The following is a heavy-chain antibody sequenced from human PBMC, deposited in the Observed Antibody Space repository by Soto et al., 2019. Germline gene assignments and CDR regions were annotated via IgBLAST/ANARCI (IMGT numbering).Heavy chain of an antibody. CDR3: AREDDYGYRYINYGLDV. D-gene: IGHD4-17*01. Sequence: GGSLRLSCAASGFTFNIYALHWVRQAPGKGLEWVAVISFGGTKKYYSDSVKGRFTISRDNLKNTLYLQMNNLRVEDAALYFCAREDDYGYRYINYGLDVWGQGTTVTVSS. J-gene: IGHJ6*02. CDR2: ISFGGTKK. V-gene: IGHV3-30-3*01. CDR1: GFTFNIYA.